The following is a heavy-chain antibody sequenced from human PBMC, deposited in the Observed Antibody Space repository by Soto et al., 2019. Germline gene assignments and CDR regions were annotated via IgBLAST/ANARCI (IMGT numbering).Heavy chain of an antibody. CDR3: ARQCTVRYYSSGSYCYYYGMDV. D-gene: IGHD3-10*01. CDR1: GVSIISSSYY. V-gene: IGHV4-39*01. J-gene: IGHJ6*02. CDR2: IYYSGST. Sequence: SATLSLTCTVSGVSIISSSYYWGGIRQPPGKGLEWIGSIYYSGSTYYNPSLKSRVTISVDTSKNQFSLKLSSVTAADTAVYYCARQCTVRYYSSGSYCYYYGMDVWGQGTTVT.